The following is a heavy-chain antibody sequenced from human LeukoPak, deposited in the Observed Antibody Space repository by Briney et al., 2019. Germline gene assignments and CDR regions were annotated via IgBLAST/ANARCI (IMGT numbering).Heavy chain of an antibody. J-gene: IGHJ3*02. Sequence: ASVKVSCKASGYTFTGYYMHWVRQAPGQGLEWMGWINPNSGGTNYAQKFQGRVTMTRDTSISTAYMELSRLRSDDMAVYYCARTGYCSGGSCYFADAFDIWGQGTMVTVSS. CDR2: INPNSGGT. V-gene: IGHV1-2*02. CDR1: GYTFTGYY. D-gene: IGHD2-15*01. CDR3: ARTGYCSGGSCYFADAFDI.